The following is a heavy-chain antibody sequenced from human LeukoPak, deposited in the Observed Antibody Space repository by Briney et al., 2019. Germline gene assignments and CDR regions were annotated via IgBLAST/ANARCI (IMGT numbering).Heavy chain of an antibody. J-gene: IGHJ3*01. Sequence: PGGSLRLSCAASGFTFSSYAMSWVRQAPGKGLEWVCSIKSTGSSTYYGDAVKGRFTISRDNSENTLYLQMHSLRAEDTGLYYCAKDRREGYPRDSFDVWGQGTAVTVSS. CDR2: IKSTGSST. V-gene: IGHV3-23*05. D-gene: IGHD5-12*01. CDR1: GFTFSSYA. CDR3: AKDRREGYPRDSFDV.